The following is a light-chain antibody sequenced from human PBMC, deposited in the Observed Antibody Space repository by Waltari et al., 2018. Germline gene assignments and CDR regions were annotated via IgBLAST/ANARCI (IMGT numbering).Light chain of an antibody. CDR3: QTWDTGILV. Sequence: QLVLTPSPSASASLGASVKVTCTLSSGHTSSPIALPQQQPEKGPRYLMKINRDGSHSKGDGIPDRFSGSSSGAERYLTISSLQSEDDADYYCQTWDTGILVFGGGTKLTVL. V-gene: IGLV4-69*01. J-gene: IGLJ3*02. CDR2: INRDGSH. CDR1: SGHTSSP.